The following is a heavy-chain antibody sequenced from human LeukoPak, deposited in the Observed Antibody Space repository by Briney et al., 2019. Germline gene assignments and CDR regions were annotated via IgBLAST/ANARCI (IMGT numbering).Heavy chain of an antibody. Sequence: GGSLRLSCAASGFTFSSYDMHWVRQATGKRLEWVSAIGTAGDTYYPGSVKGRFTISRENAKNSLYLQMNSLRAGDTAVYYCARGSAIAAADLFDYWGQGTLVTVSS. CDR1: GFTFSSYD. D-gene: IGHD6-13*01. CDR3: ARGSAIAAADLFDY. V-gene: IGHV3-13*01. CDR2: IGTAGDT. J-gene: IGHJ4*02.